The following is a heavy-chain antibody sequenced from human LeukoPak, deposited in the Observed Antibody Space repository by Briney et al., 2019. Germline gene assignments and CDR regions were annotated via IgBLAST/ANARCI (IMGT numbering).Heavy chain of an antibody. V-gene: IGHV4-34*01. CDR3: ARGTGTMVRGVIIDYYYYYGMDV. CDR2: INHSGST. Sequence: PSETLSLTCAVYGGSFSGYYWSWIRQPPGKGLEWIGEINHSGSTNYNPPLKSRVTISVDTSKNQFSLKLSSVTAADTAVYYCARGTGTMVRGVIIDYYYYYGMDVWGQGTTVTVSS. CDR1: GGSFSGYY. D-gene: IGHD3-10*01. J-gene: IGHJ6*02.